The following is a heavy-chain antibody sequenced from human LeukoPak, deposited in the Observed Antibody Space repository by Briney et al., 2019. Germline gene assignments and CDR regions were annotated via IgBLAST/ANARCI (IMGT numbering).Heavy chain of an antibody. CDR2: IYSGGST. D-gene: IGHD6-19*01. CDR3: ARAAVAGTDAFDI. CDR1: GFTVSSNY. V-gene: IGHV3-53*01. Sequence: HPGGSLRLSCAASGFTVSSNYMSWVRQAPGKGLEWVSVIYSGGSTYYAGSVKGRFTISRDNSKNTLYLQMNSLRAEDTAVYYCARAAVAGTDAFDIWGQGTMVTVSS. J-gene: IGHJ3*02.